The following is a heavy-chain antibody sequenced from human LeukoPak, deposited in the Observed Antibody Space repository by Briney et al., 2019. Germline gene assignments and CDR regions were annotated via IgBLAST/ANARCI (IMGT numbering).Heavy chain of an antibody. J-gene: IGHJ6*03. D-gene: IGHD3-10*01. CDR3: ARTSNIHGGFYMDV. V-gene: IGHV4-31*03. Sequence: SQTPSLTCTVSDGSISSGAYYWSWIRQPPGTGLEWIGYISYTGHTNSNPTLKSRVTISGDTSKNQFSLKLSSVTAADTAVYFCARTSNIHGGFYMDVWGKGTTVIVSS. CDR1: DGSISSGAYY. CDR2: ISYTGHT.